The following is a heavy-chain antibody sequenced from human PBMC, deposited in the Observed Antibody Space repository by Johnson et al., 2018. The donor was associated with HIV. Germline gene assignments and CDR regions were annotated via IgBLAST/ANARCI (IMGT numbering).Heavy chain of an antibody. Sequence: QVQLVESGGDVVQPGRSLRLSCAASGFTFRSYAMHWVRQAPGKGLEWVAAIGYDGNDKDYADSVKGRFTISRDNSRNTLYLHLNSLRAVDTAVYYCARAVDYGGNSPSRAFDIWGRGTLVTVSS. J-gene: IGHJ3*02. V-gene: IGHV3-30*04. CDR3: ARAVDYGGNSPSRAFDI. CDR1: GFTFRSYA. CDR2: IGYDGNDK. D-gene: IGHD4-23*01.